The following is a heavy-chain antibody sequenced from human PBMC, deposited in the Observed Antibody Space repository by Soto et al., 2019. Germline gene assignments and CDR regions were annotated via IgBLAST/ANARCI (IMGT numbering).Heavy chain of an antibody. Sequence: PVGSLRLSCAASGFTFSAYGMHWVRQAPGKGLEWVAVISYDGSNKYYADSVKGRFTISRDNSKNTLYLQMNSLRAEDTAVYFCAKVTFSGDYYYSYGLDVWGQGTTVTVSS. CDR1: GFTFSAYG. V-gene: IGHV3-30*18. J-gene: IGHJ6*02. CDR3: AKVTFSGDYYYSYGLDV. D-gene: IGHD1-26*01. CDR2: ISYDGSNK.